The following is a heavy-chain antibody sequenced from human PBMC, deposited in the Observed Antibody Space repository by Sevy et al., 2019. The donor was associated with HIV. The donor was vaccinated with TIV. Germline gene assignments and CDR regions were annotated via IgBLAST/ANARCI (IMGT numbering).Heavy chain of an antibody. D-gene: IGHD1-26*01. V-gene: IGHV1-2*06. CDR2: INPNSGGT. Sequence: TSVKVSCKASGYTFTGYYMHWVRQAPGQGLEWMGRINPNSGGTNYAQMFQGRVTMTRDTSISTAYMELSRLRSDDTAVYYCARGGGSGSYPRAEYFQHWGQGTLVTVSS. J-gene: IGHJ1*01. CDR3: ARGGGSGSYPRAEYFQH. CDR1: GYTFTGYY.